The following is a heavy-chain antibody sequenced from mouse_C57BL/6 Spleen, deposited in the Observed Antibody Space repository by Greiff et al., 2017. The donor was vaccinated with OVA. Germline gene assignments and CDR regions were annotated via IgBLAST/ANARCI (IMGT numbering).Heavy chain of an antibody. V-gene: IGHV1-82*01. J-gene: IGHJ1*03. CDR1: GYAFSSSW. D-gene: IGHD2-10*02. CDR3: ARDGYGNYGYFDV. CDR2: IYPGDGDT. Sequence: QVQLQQSGPELVKPGASVKISCKASGYAFSSSWMNWVKQRPGKGLEWIGRIYPGDGDTNYNGKFKGKATLTADKSSSTAYMQLSSLTSEDSAVYFCARDGYGNYGYFDVWGTGTTVTVSS.